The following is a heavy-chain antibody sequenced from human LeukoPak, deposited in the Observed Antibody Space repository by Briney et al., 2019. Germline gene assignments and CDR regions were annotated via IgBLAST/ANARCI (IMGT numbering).Heavy chain of an antibody. Sequence: PSETLSLTCTFSGGSITTYYWSWIRQPPPQRLEWIGYVHYTGSTNYNPSLKSRVTISIDTSKNQFSLQLTSVTAADTAVYYCASASNSYYFDFWGQGTLVTVSS. V-gene: IGHV4-59*01. D-gene: IGHD2-2*01. CDR1: GGSITTYY. J-gene: IGHJ4*02. CDR3: ASASNSYYFDF. CDR2: VHYTGST.